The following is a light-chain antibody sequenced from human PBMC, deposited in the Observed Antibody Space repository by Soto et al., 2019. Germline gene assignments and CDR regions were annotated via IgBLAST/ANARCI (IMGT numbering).Light chain of an antibody. V-gene: IGLV2-14*03. Sequence: QSALTQPASVSGSPGQSITISCTGTSSDVGGYNYVSWYQQHPGKAPKLMIYDVGNRPAGVSNRFSGSKSGNTASLTISGLHAEDEADYYCSSHSSSSTLYVFGTGTKVTVL. J-gene: IGLJ1*01. CDR3: SSHSSSSTLYV. CDR1: SSDVGGYNY. CDR2: DVG.